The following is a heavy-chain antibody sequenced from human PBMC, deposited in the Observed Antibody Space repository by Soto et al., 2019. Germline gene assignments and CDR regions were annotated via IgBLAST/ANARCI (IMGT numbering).Heavy chain of an antibody. CDR1: AYSFTSYG. J-gene: IGHJ6*02. CDR2: MSAYNGNT. D-gene: IGHD6-13*01. V-gene: IGHV1-18*01. CDR3: ARGGKSSSRGGYFYYGMDV. Sequence: GASVKVSCKTSAYSFTSYGFSWVRQAPGQGLEWMGWMSAYNGNTNYAQKFQGRVTMTTDTSTSTFYMELRSLRSDDTAVYFCARGGKSSSRGGYFYYGMDVWGQGTTVTVSS.